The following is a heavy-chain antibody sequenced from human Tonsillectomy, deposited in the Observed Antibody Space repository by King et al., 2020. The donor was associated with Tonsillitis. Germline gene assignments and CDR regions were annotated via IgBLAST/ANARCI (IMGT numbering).Heavy chain of an antibody. V-gene: IGHV4-59*01. J-gene: IGHJ4*02. Sequence: VQLQESGPGLVKPSETLSLTCSVTGGSIRSYYCSCIRHPPGKGLEWIGYYYYTGSTNSHPSLKGRLTKSIDTSTDQISLSLTSVTAADTAVYYCARAEGSSTWYRPLDHWGQGTLVTVSS. CDR2: YYYTGST. CDR1: GGSIRSYY. D-gene: IGHD6-13*01. CDR3: ARAEGSSTWYRPLDH.